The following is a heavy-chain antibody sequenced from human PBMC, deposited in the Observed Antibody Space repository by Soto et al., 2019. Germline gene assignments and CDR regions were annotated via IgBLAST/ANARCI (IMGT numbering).Heavy chain of an antibody. CDR3: ARDYGDYQFDY. D-gene: IGHD4-17*01. CDR2: IFSSGSP. Sequence: PSETLSLTCSVSGGSIINSDYYWGWIRQPPGKGLEWMGSIFSSGSPYNTPSFQSRVAMSVDTSNNQFSLRLSSVTAADTAVYYCARDYGDYQFDYWGQGTLVTVSS. V-gene: IGHV4-39*02. CDR1: GGSIINSDYY. J-gene: IGHJ4*02.